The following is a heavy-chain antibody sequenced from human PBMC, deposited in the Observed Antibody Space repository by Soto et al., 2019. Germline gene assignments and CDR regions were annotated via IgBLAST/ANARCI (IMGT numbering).Heavy chain of an antibody. CDR3: ATVDWLIRLYVPNLSERSVESFQH. Sequence: EVQLLESGGGSVQPGESLRLSCAASGFTFSTYAMNWVRQAPGKGLECVSGIRGRGGSTYYADSVKGRFTISRDTSRNPLYLQMNSLRAEDTAVYYCATVDWLIRLYVPNLSERSVESFQHWGQGTRVTVSS. CDR1: GFTFSTYA. J-gene: IGHJ1*01. V-gene: IGHV3-23*01. CDR2: IRGRGGST. D-gene: IGHD3-16*01.